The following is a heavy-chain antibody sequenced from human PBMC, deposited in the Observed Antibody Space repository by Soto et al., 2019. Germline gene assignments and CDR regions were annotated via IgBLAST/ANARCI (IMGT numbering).Heavy chain of an antibody. CDR1: GGSFNTYYHY. D-gene: IGHD3-10*01. CDR3: ARAPSSMLRGMTHRLKWFDP. Sequence: SETLSLTCAVYGGSFNTYYHYWNWVRQPPGKGLEWIGEINHRGGTNYNPSLKSRVTISVDRSKNQFSLKLNSVTAADTAVYYCARAPSSMLRGMTHRLKWFDPWGQGTLVNVSS. J-gene: IGHJ5*02. CDR2: INHRGGT. V-gene: IGHV4-34*01.